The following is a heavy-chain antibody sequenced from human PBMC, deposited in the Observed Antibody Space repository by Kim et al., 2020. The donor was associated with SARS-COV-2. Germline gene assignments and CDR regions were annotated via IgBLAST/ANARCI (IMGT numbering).Heavy chain of an antibody. CDR2: IFHTGTT. V-gene: IGHV4-59*11. D-gene: IGHD5-12*01. CDR3: ARAPYTGYDFDS. J-gene: IGHJ4*02. Sequence: SETLSLTCSLSGGSISNHYWSWIRQPPGKGLEWIGCIFHTGTTNYNSSLKSRVTISVDTSKNQFSLRLSSVTAADTATYYCARAPYTGYDFDSWGQGAPVTVSS. CDR1: GGSISNHY.